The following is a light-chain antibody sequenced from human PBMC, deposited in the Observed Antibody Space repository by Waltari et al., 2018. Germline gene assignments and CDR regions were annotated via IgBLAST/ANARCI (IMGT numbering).Light chain of an antibody. Sequence: QLVLTQSPSASASLGASVKLTCTLSSGHSTNVIAWLQKRPERGPLYLMKVNSHGSNNNGVDIPDLFSGSSYVAEHYLTISSLQSEDEADYYCQTGGHGTWVFGGGTKLTVL. CDR1: SGHSTNV. J-gene: IGLJ3*02. CDR2: VNSHGSN. V-gene: IGLV4-69*01. CDR3: QTGGHGTWV.